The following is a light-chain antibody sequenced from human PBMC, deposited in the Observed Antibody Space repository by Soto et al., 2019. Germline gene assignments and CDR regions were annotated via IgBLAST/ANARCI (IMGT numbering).Light chain of an antibody. CDR3: SSYTSSSTLVV. V-gene: IGLV2-14*03. J-gene: IGLJ2*01. Sequence: QSALTQPASVSGSHGQSITISCTGTSSDIGGYDYVSWYQQHPGRAPKLMFYAVRNRPSGVSDRFSGSRSGNTASLRISGLQAEDEADYYCSSYTSSSTLVVFGGGTKLTVL. CDR1: SSDIGGYDY. CDR2: AVR.